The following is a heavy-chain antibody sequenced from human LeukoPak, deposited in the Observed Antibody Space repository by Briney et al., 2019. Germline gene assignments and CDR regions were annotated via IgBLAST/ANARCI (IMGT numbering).Heavy chain of an antibody. V-gene: IGHV3-7*01. J-gene: IGHJ4*02. CDR2: IKQDGSEQ. CDR1: GFTFSKYW. CDR3: ARSTAGLDY. D-gene: IGHD1-1*01. Sequence: GGSLRLSCAAPGFTFSKYWMSWVRQAPGKGLEWVGNIKQDGSEQYYVDSMRGRFTISRDNAKNSLYLQMSSLRAEDTAVYYCARSTAGLDYWGQGTLVTVSS.